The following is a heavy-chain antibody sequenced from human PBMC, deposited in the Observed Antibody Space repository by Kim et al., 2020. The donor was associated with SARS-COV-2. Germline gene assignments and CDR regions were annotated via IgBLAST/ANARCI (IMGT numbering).Heavy chain of an antibody. CDR2: ISGSGGST. D-gene: IGHD1-26*01. CDR1: GFTFSSYA. Sequence: GGSLRLSCAASGFTFSSYAMSWVRQAPGKGLEWVSAISGSGGSTYYADSVKGRFTISRDNSKNTLYLQMNSLRAEDTAVYYCASVGATTHYYYGMDVWGQGTTVTVSS. CDR3: ASVGATTHYYYGMDV. J-gene: IGHJ6*02. V-gene: IGHV3-23*01.